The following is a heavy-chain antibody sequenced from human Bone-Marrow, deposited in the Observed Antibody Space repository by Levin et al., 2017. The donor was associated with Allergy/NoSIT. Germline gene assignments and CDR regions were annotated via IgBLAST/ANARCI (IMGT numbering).Heavy chain of an antibody. Sequence: GESLKISCAASGFTFINVWMTWVRQAPGKGLEWVGHIKTKTDGETTDYAAPVKGRFTISRDDSKNTLYLQMSGLKTEDTAVYYCTTGIAVPDDFPYHYHGLDVWGQGTTVTVSS. V-gene: IGHV3-15*01. CDR1: GFTFINVW. J-gene: IGHJ6*02. D-gene: IGHD6-19*01. CDR3: TTGIAVPDDFPYHYHGLDV. CDR2: IKTKTDGETT.